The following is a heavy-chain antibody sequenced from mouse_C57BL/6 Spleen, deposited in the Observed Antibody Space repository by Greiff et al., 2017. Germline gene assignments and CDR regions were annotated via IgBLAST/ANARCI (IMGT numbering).Heavy chain of an antibody. D-gene: IGHD1-1*01. CDR3: TTGDITTVVEGYYFDC. Sequence: VQLQQSGAELVRPGASVKLSCTASGFNIKDYYMHWVKQRPEQGLEWIGRIDPEDGDTEYAPKFQGKATMTADTSSNTAYLQRSSLTSEDTAVYYCTTGDITTVVEGYYFDCWGQGTTLTVSS. CDR1: GFNIKDYY. J-gene: IGHJ2*01. CDR2: IDPEDGDT. V-gene: IGHV14-1*01.